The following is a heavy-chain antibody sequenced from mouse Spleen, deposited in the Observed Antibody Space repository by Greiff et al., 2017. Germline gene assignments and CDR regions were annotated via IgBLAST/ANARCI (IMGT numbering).Heavy chain of an antibody. V-gene: IGHV1S137*01. CDR1: GYTFTDYA. J-gene: IGHJ2*01. D-gene: IGHD3-3*01. CDR2: ISTYYGDA. CDR3: ARVGPYDYFDY. Sequence: QVQLQQSGAELVRPGVSVKISCKGSGYTFTDYAMHWVKQSHAKSLEWIGVISTYYGDASYNQKFKGKATMTVDKSSSTAYMELARLTSEDSAIYYCARVGPYDYFDYWGQGTTLTVSS.